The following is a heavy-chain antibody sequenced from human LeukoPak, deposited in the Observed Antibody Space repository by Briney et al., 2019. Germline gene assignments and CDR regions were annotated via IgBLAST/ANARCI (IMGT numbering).Heavy chain of an antibody. D-gene: IGHD2-2*01. J-gene: IGHJ4*02. Sequence: SETLSLTCAVSGYSISSGYYWGWIRQPPGKGLEWIGTIYHSGSTYYNPSLKSQVTISVDTSKNQFSLKLTSVTAADTAVYYCARVRGYCSSTICYRYYFDYWGQGTLVTVSS. V-gene: IGHV4-38-2*01. CDR1: GYSISSGYY. CDR3: ARVRGYCSSTICYRYYFDY. CDR2: IYHSGST.